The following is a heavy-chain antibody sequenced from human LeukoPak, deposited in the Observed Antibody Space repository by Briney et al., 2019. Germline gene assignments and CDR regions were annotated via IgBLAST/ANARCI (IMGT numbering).Heavy chain of an antibody. Sequence: GASVKVSCKASGYTFISYDINWVRQAAGQGLEWMGWMNPNIGNTGYAQKFQGRVTMTRNTSISTAYIELSGLRSDDTAVYYCARGGERANFYGLGSTPNWFDPWGQGTLVTVSS. J-gene: IGHJ5*02. V-gene: IGHV1-8*02. D-gene: IGHD3-10*01. CDR3: ARGGERANFYGLGSTPNWFDP. CDR2: MNPNIGNT. CDR1: GYTFISYD.